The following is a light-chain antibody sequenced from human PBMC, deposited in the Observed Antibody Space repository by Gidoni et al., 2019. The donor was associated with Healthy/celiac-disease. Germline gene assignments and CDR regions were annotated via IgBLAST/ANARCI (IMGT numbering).Light chain of an antibody. V-gene: IGKV3-20*01. J-gene: IGKJ2*01. CDR1: QSISSNY. CDR3: QQYGNSPYT. Sequence: EIVLTQSPGTLSLSPGERPTLSCRASQSISSNYLAWYQQKPGQAPRLLIYGASSRATGIPDRFSGSGSGTDFTLTISRLEPGDFAVYYCQQYGNSPYTFXPXTKLEI. CDR2: GAS.